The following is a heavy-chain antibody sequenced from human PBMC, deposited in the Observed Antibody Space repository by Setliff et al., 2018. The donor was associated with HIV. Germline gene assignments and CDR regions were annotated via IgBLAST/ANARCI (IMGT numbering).Heavy chain of an antibody. CDR3: ARGAYRFDS. Sequence: SETLSLTCTVSGDSIRAYYWTWIRQPPGKGLEWIGEIHHGGSTNYMPSLKNRVTISVDTSKNQFSLTLRSLTAADTAVYYCARGAYRFDSWGQGNLVTVSS. CDR1: GDSIRAYY. J-gene: IGHJ5*01. CDR2: IHHGGST. V-gene: IGHV4-34*01. D-gene: IGHD2-2*01.